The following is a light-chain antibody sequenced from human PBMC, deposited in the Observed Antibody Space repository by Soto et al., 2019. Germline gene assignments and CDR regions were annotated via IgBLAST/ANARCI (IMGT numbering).Light chain of an antibody. CDR2: GAS. CDR1: QSVSTNF. J-gene: IGKJ1*01. CDR3: QQYGRTSWT. V-gene: IGKV3-20*01. Sequence: EIVLTQSPGTLSLSPGEGATLSCRASQSVSTNFFAWYQQKPDQAPRLLIYGASTRATGIPDRFSGSGSGTDFTLTIGRLEPEDFAVYYCQQYGRTSWTFGQGTKVEIK.